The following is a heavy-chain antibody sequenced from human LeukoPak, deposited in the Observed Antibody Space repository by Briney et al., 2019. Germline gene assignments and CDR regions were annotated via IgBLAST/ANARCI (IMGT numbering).Heavy chain of an antibody. Sequence: GRFLRLSCAASGFTFRSYAMTWVRQAPGKWLEWVSEISNIATINYADSVKGRFTMYRDNSKNTLYLQMNSLRAEDTAVYYCAKNGGHPTENYYLDVWGKGTTVTVSS. J-gene: IGHJ6*03. D-gene: IGHD4-17*01. CDR2: ISNIATI. CDR3: AKNGGHPTENYYLDV. V-gene: IGHV3-23*01. CDR1: GFTFRSYA.